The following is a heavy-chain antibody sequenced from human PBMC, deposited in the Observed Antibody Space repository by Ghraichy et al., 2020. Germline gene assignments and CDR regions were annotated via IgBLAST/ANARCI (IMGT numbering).Heavy chain of an antibody. CDR1: GFSFSSHL. CDR3: AKSQRVSDYRGLVDV. J-gene: IGHJ6*02. Sequence: GGSLRLSCAASGFSFSSHLMHWVRQAPGKGLEWVSAISGSSRETYYADSVKGRFAVSRDNSKNTVYLQMNSLRAEDTAIYSCAKSQRVSDYRGLVDVWGQGTTVTVSS. D-gene: IGHD4-11*01. V-gene: IGHV3-23*01. CDR2: ISGSSRET.